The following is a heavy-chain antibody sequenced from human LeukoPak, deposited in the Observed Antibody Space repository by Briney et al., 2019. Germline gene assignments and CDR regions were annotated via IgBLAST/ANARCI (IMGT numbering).Heavy chain of an antibody. CDR1: GYTFTGYY. CDR2: INPNSGGT. CDR3: ARPVLSGAAAADFDY. J-gene: IGHJ4*02. Sequence: ASVKVSCKASGYTFTGYYMHWVRQAPGQGLEWMGRINPNSGGTNYAQKFQGRVTMTRDTSISTAYMELSRLRSDDTAVYYCARPVLSGAAAADFDYWGQGTLVTVSS. V-gene: IGHV1-2*06. D-gene: IGHD6-13*01.